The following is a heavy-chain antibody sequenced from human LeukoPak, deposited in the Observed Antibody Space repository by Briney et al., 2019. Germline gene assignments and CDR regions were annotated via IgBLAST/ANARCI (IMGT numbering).Heavy chain of an antibody. Sequence: GGSLRLSCAASGFTFSSHAMAWVRQAPGKGLEWVSAIGGLGSSTYYGDSVKGRFTISRDNSKNTVYLEMDSLRVEDTAVYYCTRDPGVVAFHYFDFWGQGTLITVSS. CDR2: IGGLGSST. V-gene: IGHV3-23*01. D-gene: IGHD3-3*01. J-gene: IGHJ4*02. CDR1: GFTFSSHA. CDR3: TRDPGVVAFHYFDF.